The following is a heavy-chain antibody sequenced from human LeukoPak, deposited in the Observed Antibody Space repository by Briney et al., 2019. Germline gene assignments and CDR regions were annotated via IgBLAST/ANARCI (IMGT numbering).Heavy chain of an antibody. CDR1: GFAFDDYA. Sequence: GGSLRLSCAASGFAFDDYATHWVRQAPGKGLEWVSLISWDGGSTYYADSVKGRFTISRDNSKNSLYLQMNSLRAKDTALYYCAKDIGWLQKGHYYYMDVWGKGTTVTVSS. V-gene: IGHV3-43D*03. CDR2: ISWDGGST. J-gene: IGHJ6*03. D-gene: IGHD5-12*01. CDR3: AKDIGWLQKGHYYYMDV.